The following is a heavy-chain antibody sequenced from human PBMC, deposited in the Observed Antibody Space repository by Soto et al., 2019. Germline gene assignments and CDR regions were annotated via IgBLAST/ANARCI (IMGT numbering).Heavy chain of an antibody. D-gene: IGHD2-15*01. J-gene: IGHJ4*02. V-gene: IGHV3-23*01. CDR3: ARDSGNICSGGSCYFQAPDY. CDR1: GFTFSNYA. Sequence: EVQLLESGGGSVQPGGSLRLSCSASGFTFSNYAMSWVRQAPGKGLEWVASISGSGRSTNYADSVKGRFTISRDNSKNTLAVQMSSLRAEDTAVYYCARDSGNICSGGSCYFQAPDYWGQGTLVTVSP. CDR2: ISGSGRST.